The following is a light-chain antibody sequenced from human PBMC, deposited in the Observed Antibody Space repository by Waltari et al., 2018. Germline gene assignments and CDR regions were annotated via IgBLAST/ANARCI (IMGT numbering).Light chain of an antibody. CDR2: ITS. CDR1: QGVSHH. V-gene: IGKV1-8*01. J-gene: IGKJ1*01. Sequence: AIRITQSPSSLSASTGDRVTITCRASQGVSHHLAWYQQKPGKAPKLLIYITSTLQSGVPSRFSGSGSGTEFTLTIDGLQSEDFATYYCLQYDSYPWTFGQGTKVEIK. CDR3: LQYDSYPWT.